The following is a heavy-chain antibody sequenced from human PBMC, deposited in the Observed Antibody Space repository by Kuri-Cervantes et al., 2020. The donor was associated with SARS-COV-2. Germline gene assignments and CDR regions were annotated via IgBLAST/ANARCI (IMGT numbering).Heavy chain of an antibody. V-gene: IGHV3-23*01. CDR2: ISGSGGST. J-gene: IGHJ3*02. Sequence: GGSLRLSCAASGFTFSSYAMSWVRQAPGKGLEWVSAISGSGGSTYYADSVKGRFTISRDNSKNTLYLQMNSLRAEDTAVYYCAKDASTYYDFWSGYYESPGAFDIWGQGTMVTDSS. CDR1: GFTFSSYA. CDR3: AKDASTYYDFWSGYYESPGAFDI. D-gene: IGHD3-3*01.